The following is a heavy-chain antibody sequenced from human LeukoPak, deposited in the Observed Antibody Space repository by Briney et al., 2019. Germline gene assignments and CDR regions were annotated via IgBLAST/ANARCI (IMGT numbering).Heavy chain of an antibody. CDR2: IYYSGST. V-gene: IGHV4-59*01. CDR3: AASPYYGSGSYYEAPFDY. J-gene: IGHJ4*02. Sequence: SETLSLTCTVSGGSISSYYWSWIRQPPGKGLEWIGYIYYSGSTNYNPSLKSRVTISVDTSKNQFSLKLSSVSAADTAVYYCAASPYYGSGSYYEAPFDYWGQGTLVTVSS. D-gene: IGHD3-10*01. CDR1: GGSISSYY.